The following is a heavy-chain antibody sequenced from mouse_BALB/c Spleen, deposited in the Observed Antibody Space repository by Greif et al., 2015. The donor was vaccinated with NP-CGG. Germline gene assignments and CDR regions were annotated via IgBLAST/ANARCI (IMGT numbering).Heavy chain of an antibody. CDR1: GFTFSSYG. CDR3: ARQREFDY. CDR2: ISSGGSYT. V-gene: IGHV5-6*02. J-gene: IGHJ2*01. Sequence: EVMLVESGGDLVKPGESLKLSCAASGFTFSSYGMSWVRQTPDKRLEWVATISSGGSYTYYPDSVKGRFTISRDNAKNTLYLQMSSLKPEDTAMYYCARQREFDYWGQGTTLTVSS.